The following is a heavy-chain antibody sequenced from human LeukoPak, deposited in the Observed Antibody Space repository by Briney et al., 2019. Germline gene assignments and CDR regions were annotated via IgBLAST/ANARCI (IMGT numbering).Heavy chain of an antibody. Sequence: ASVKVSCKASGYTFTAYYMHWVRQAPGQGLEWMGWINPISGGTSYAQKFQGRVTMTRDTSITTAYMELSRLRSDDTAVYYCARSLVGATTDFDYWGQGTLVTVSS. V-gene: IGHV1-2*02. CDR1: GYTFTAYY. J-gene: IGHJ4*02. D-gene: IGHD1-26*01. CDR2: INPISGGT. CDR3: ARSLVGATTDFDY.